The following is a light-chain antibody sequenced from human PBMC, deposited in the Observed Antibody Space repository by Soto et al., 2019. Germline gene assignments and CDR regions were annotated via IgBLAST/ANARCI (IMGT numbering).Light chain of an antibody. CDR1: QSVSSSY. CDR3: QQYGNSRWT. CDR2: GTS. Sequence: EIVLTQSPDTLSLSPGERATLSCRARQSVSSSYLAWYQQTPGQAPRLLIYGTSNSATGIPDRFSGSGSGTDFTLTISRLEPEDFAVYYCQQYGNSRWTFGQGPKVEIQ. J-gene: IGKJ1*01. V-gene: IGKV3-20*01.